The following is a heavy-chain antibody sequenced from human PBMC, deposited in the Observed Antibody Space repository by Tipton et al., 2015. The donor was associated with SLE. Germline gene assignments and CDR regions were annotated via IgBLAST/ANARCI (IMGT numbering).Heavy chain of an antibody. Sequence: SLRLSCAASGFTFSSYSMNWVRQAPGKGLEWVSYISSSSSTIYYADSVKGRFTISRDNAKNSLYLQMNSLRAEDTAVYYCASADYYDSSASDAFDIWGQGTTVTVSS. CDR2: ISSSSSTI. V-gene: IGHV3-48*01. CDR1: GFTFSSYS. CDR3: ASADYYDSSASDAFDI. D-gene: IGHD3-22*01. J-gene: IGHJ3*02.